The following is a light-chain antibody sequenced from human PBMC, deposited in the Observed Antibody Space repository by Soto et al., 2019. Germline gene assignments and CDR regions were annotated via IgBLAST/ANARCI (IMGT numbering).Light chain of an antibody. CDR3: QQRSNWPPT. CDR1: QSVSVY. Sequence: EIVLTQSPATLSLSPGERATLSCRASQSVSVYLAWFQQKPGQPPRLLIYDASNRATGIPARFSGSGSGTDFTLTISSLEPEDFAVYYCQQRSNWPPTFGGGTKVDI. J-gene: IGKJ4*01. V-gene: IGKV3-11*01. CDR2: DAS.